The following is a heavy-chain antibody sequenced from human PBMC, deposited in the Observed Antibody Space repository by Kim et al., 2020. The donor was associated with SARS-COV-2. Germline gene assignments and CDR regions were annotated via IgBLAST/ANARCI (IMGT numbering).Heavy chain of an antibody. CDR1: GFTFSSYA. V-gene: IGHV3-23*01. Sequence: GGSLRLSCAASGFTFSSYAMSWVRQAPGKGLEWVSAISGSGGSTYYADSVKGRFTISRDNSKNTLYLQMNSLRAEDTAVYYCEKDTTMIGLFDYWGQGTLVTVSS. CDR2: ISGSGGST. D-gene: IGHD3-22*01. CDR3: EKDTTMIGLFDY. J-gene: IGHJ4*02.